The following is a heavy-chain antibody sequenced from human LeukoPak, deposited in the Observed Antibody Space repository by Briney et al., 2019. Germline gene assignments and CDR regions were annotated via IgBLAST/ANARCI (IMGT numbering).Heavy chain of an antibody. J-gene: IGHJ4*02. CDR1: SGSISSSTYY. D-gene: IGHD2-21*02. Sequence: SETLSLTCTVSSGSISSSTYYWSWIRQPAGKGLEWIGRIYASGSTNYNSSLKSRVTISVDKSKSQFSLKLSSVTAADTAVYYCARDRGGGDSFDYWGQGTLVTVSS. CDR2: IYASGST. V-gene: IGHV4-61*02. CDR3: ARDRGGGDSFDY.